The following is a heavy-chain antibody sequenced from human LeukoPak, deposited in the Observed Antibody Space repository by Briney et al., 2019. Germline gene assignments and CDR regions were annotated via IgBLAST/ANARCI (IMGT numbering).Heavy chain of an antibody. V-gene: IGHV3-20*01. J-gene: IGHJ5*02. CDR2: INWNGGST. Sequence: GGSLRLSCAASGFTFDDYGMSWVRQAPGKGLEWVSGINWNGGSTGYADSVKGRFTISRDNAKNSLYLQMNSLRAEDTALYHCARVSNGYYGSGSYRGWFDPWGQGTLVTVSS. D-gene: IGHD3-10*01. CDR3: ARVSNGYYGSGSYRGWFDP. CDR1: GFTFDDYG.